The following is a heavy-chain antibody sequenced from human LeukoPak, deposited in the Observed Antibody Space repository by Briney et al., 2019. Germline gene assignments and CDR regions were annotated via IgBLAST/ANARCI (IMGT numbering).Heavy chain of an antibody. V-gene: IGHV3-53*01. CDR3: ARRDDHNGRDY. CDR1: GFTVSNNY. Sequence: SGGSLRLSCVVSGFTVSNNYMSWVRQAPRKGLEWVPLIYSGGSTYYADSVKGRFTISGDNSKNTVYLQMNSLRAEDTAMYYCARRDDHNGRDYWGQGTLVTVSS. D-gene: IGHD5-24*01. J-gene: IGHJ4*02. CDR2: IYSGGST.